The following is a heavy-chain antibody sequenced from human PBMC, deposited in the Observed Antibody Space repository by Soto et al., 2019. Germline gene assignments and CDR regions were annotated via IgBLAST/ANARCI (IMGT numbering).Heavy chain of an antibody. D-gene: IGHD2-15*01. Sequence: GALRLSGEGSGFTCSAYAMNWVRQAPGKGLEWVSYISSRSDTLYYADSVKGRFTISRDNAKNSVYLQVNNLRDEDTAVYYCARDWDIVILSVPIPNYNYGMDVWGQGTTVTVSS. CDR2: ISSRSDTL. J-gene: IGHJ6*02. CDR1: GFTCSAYA. CDR3: ARDWDIVILSVPIPNYNYGMDV. V-gene: IGHV3-48*02.